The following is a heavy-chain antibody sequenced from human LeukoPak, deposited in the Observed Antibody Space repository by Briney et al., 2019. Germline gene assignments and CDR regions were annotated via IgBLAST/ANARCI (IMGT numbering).Heavy chain of an antibody. CDR3: ARSLTVVVADARFDP. CDR1: GYTFTSYG. Sequence: ASVKVSXKASGYTFTSYGISWVRQAPGQGLEWMGWISAYNGNTNYAQKLQGRVTMTTDTSTSTAYMELRSLRSDDTAVYYCARSLTVVVADARFDPWGQGTLVTVSS. D-gene: IGHD2-15*01. V-gene: IGHV1-18*01. J-gene: IGHJ5*02. CDR2: ISAYNGNT.